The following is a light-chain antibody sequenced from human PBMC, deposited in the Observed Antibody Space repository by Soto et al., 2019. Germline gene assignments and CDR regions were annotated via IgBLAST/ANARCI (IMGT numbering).Light chain of an antibody. J-gene: IGKJ2*01. Sequence: DIQMTQSPSSLSASVGDRVTITCRASQIIDNYLNWYQQKPGRAPKLLIHATFILQSGVPSRFSGSGSATEFTLTISSLQPEDFATCYCQQSYSTPDTFGQGTKLEIK. CDR1: QIIDNY. CDR2: ATF. V-gene: IGKV1-39*01. CDR3: QQSYSTPDT.